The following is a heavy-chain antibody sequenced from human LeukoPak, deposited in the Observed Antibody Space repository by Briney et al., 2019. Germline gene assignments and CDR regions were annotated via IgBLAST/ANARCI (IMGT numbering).Heavy chain of an antibody. D-gene: IGHD5-24*01. V-gene: IGHV3-23*01. CDR1: GFTFNNYA. Sequence: PGGSLRVSCAASGFTFNNYALSWVRQAPGKGLEWVSAISDSGGSTYYADSVKGRFTISRDNSQNTLYLQMNSLRAEDTAVYYCAKGDGYNYENWFDPWGQGTLVTVSS. J-gene: IGHJ5*02. CDR2: ISDSGGST. CDR3: AKGDGYNYENWFDP.